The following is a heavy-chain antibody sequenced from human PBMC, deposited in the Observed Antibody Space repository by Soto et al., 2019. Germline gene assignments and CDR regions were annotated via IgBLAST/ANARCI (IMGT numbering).Heavy chain of an antibody. CDR3: ARKSHVVVPAATYYYYYYMDV. Sequence: PGGSLRLSCAASGFTFSSYSMNWVRQAPGKGLEWVSYISSSSSTIYYADSVKGRFTISRDNAKNSLYLQMNSLRDEDTAVYYCARKSHVVVPAATYYYYYYMDVWGKGTTVTVSS. D-gene: IGHD2-2*01. V-gene: IGHV3-48*02. CDR1: GFTFSSYS. J-gene: IGHJ6*03. CDR2: ISSSSSTI.